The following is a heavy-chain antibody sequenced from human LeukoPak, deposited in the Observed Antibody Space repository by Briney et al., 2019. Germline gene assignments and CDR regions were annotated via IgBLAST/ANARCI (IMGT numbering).Heavy chain of an antibody. CDR2: INPSGGST. D-gene: IGHD4-23*01. V-gene: IGHV1-46*01. CDR1: GYTFTSYY. J-gene: IGHJ4*02. CDR3: AATGRGNPFDY. Sequence: AASVNVSCKASGYTFTSYYMHWVRQAPGQGLEWMGIINPSGGSTSYAQKFQGRVTMTRDTSTSTVYMELSSLRSEDTAVYYCAATGRGNPFDYWGQGTLVTVSS.